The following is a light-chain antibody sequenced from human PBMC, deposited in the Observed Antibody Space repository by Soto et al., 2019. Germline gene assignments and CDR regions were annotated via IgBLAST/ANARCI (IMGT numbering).Light chain of an antibody. J-gene: IGKJ2*01. CDR1: QSASSSY. V-gene: IGKV3-20*01. CDR2: GAS. CDR3: QHYGTSTPYI. Sequence: EIVLTQSPGTLSLSPGERVTLSCRASQSASSSYLAWYQQKPGQAPRLLIYGASSRATGIPDRFSGSGSGTDFTLTISRLEPEDFAVYYCQHYGTSTPYIVGQGTKLEIK.